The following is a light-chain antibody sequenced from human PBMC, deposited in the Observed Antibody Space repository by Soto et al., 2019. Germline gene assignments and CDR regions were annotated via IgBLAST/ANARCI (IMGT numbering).Light chain of an antibody. V-gene: IGKV1-5*03. CDR1: QSLDSW. CDR3: QQYHTFST. J-gene: IGKJ1*01. CDR2: KTS. Sequence: DIQMTQSPSTLSASVEDRVTITCRASQSLDSWLAWYQQKPGKPPKLLIYKTSLLEFGVPSRFSGSGSGTLFTLTISSLQPDDFATYYCQQYHTFSTFGQGTKVEIK.